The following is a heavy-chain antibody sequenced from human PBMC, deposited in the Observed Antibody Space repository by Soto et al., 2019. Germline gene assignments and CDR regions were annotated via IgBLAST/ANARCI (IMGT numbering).Heavy chain of an antibody. CDR3: ARGLWAGYCSGGSCGFY. J-gene: IGHJ4*02. CDR1: GFTFSSYW. D-gene: IGHD2-15*01. CDR2: INRDGSST. Sequence: EVQLVESGGGLVQPGGSLRLSCAASGFTFSSYWMHWVRQAPGKGLVWVSRINRDGSSTSYADSVKGRFTISRDNAKNTLYLQMNSLRAEDTAVYYCARGLWAGYCSGGSCGFYWGQGTLVTVSS. V-gene: IGHV3-74*01.